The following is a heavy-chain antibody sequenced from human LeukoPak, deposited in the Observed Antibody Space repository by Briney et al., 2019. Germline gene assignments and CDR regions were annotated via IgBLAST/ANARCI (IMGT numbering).Heavy chain of an antibody. CDR1: GGSISSYY. CDR2: IYYSGST. CDR3: ARGYRVVRGVISYYFDY. V-gene: IGHV4-59*01. D-gene: IGHD3-10*01. J-gene: IGHJ4*02. Sequence: PSETLSLTCTVSGGSISSYYWSWIRQPPGKGLEWIGYIYYSGSTNYNPSPKSRVTISVDTSKNQFSLKLSSVTAADTAVYYCARGYRVVRGVISYYFDYWGQGTLVTVSS.